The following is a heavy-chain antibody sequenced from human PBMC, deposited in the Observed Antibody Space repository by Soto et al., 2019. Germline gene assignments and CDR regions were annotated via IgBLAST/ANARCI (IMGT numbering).Heavy chain of an antibody. CDR1: GGTFSSYA. V-gene: IGHV1-69*13. D-gene: IGHD2-21*01. Sequence: GAAVKVSCKASGGTFSSYAISWVRQAPGQGLEWMGGIIPIFGTANYAQKFQGRVTITADESTSTAYMELSSLRSEDTAVYYCASTLPSPVAIYYYFDYWGQGTLVTVSS. CDR3: ASTLPSPVAIYYYFDY. CDR2: IIPIFGTA. J-gene: IGHJ4*02.